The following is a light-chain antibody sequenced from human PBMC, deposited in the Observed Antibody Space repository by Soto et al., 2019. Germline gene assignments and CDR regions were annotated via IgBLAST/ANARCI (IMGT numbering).Light chain of an antibody. CDR2: STT. Sequence: QSVVTQEPSLTVSPGGTVTLTCASSTGPVTSGYYPNWFQQQPGQAPRPLIYSTTNEHSWTPARFSGSLRGGKTALTLSGVLPEEEDEYYCRLYYGSRKPNFVFGGGTKLTVL. V-gene: IGLV7-43*01. CDR3: RLYYGSRKPNFV. CDR1: TGPVTSGYY. J-gene: IGLJ2*01.